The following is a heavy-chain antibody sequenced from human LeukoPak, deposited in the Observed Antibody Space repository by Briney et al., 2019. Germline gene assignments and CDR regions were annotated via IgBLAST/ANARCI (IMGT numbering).Heavy chain of an antibody. D-gene: IGHD3-22*01. CDR2: IYPGDSDT. Sequence: GASLKISCKGSGYSFTSYWIGWVRQMPGKGLEWMGIIYPGDSDTRYSPSFQGQVTISADKSISTAYLQWSSLKASDTAMYYCARERYYYDSSGYYYRGGWFDPWGQGTLVTVSS. CDR1: GYSFTSYW. CDR3: ARERYYYDSSGYYYRGGWFDP. V-gene: IGHV5-51*01. J-gene: IGHJ5*02.